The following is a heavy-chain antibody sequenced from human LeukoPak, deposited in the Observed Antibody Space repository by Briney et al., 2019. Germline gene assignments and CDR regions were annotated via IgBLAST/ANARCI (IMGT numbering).Heavy chain of an antibody. Sequence: PGRSLRLSCSASGFTFGRYAMHWVRQAPGKGLEYVSGINDNGGRTHYGDSVKGRFSISRDNSKNTLHLQMSTLRAEDTALYYCVKDVSGSYAFDYWGQGILVTVAS. J-gene: IGHJ4*02. CDR2: INDNGGRT. CDR1: GFTFGRYA. V-gene: IGHV3-64D*09. CDR3: VKDVSGSYAFDY. D-gene: IGHD1-26*01.